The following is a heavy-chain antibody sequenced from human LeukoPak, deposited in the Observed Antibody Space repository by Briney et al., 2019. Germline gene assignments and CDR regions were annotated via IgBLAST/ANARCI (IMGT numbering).Heavy chain of an antibody. Sequence: GGSLRLSCAASGFTFSSYSMNWVRQAPGKGLEWVSSISSSSSYIYYADSVKGRFTISRDNAKNSLYLQMNSLRAEDTAVYYVARDKAEAGTWLFDNWGRGTLVTVSS. D-gene: IGHD6-13*01. V-gene: IGHV3-21*01. CDR3: ARDKAEAGTWLFDN. CDR2: ISSSSSYI. CDR1: GFTFSSYS. J-gene: IGHJ4*02.